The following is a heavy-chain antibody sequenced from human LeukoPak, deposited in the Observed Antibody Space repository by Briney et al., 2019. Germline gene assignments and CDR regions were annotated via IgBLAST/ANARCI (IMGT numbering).Heavy chain of an antibody. V-gene: IGHV3-7*01. CDR1: GFTFSSYW. D-gene: IGHD3-10*01. CDR3: ARHYGSDPYYFDY. Sequence: GGSLRLSCAASGFTFSSYWMSWVRQAPGKGLEWVANIKQDGSEKYYVDSVKGRFTISRDNAKNSLYLQMNSLRAEDTAVYYCARHYGSDPYYFDYWGQGTLVTVSS. J-gene: IGHJ4*02. CDR2: IKQDGSEK.